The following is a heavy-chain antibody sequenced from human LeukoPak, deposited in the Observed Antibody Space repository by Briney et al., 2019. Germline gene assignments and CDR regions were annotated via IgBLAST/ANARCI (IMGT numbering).Heavy chain of an antibody. Sequence: SGTLSLTCTVSGGSIISSDYHWGWVRQPPGKGLEWIGTISYSGNTDYNPSLRSRVTISVDTSNNQFSLRLGSVTAADTALYHCARHCCSGPAKRVFDIWGQGTMVTVSS. V-gene: IGHV4-39*01. CDR2: ISYSGNT. CDR3: ARHCCSGPAKRVFDI. CDR1: GGSIISSDYH. D-gene: IGHD2-15*01. J-gene: IGHJ3*02.